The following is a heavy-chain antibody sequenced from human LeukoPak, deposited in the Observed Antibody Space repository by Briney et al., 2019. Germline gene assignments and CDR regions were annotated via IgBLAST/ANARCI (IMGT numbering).Heavy chain of an antibody. D-gene: IGHD3-10*01. Sequence: GGSLRLSCAASGFTFSSYGMHWVRQAPGKGLEWVSAISGSGGSTYYADSVKGRFTISRDNSKNTLYLQMNSLRAEDTAVYYCAKHYGSGNYFDYWGQGTLVTVSS. CDR3: AKHYGSGNYFDY. CDR2: ISGSGGST. J-gene: IGHJ4*02. V-gene: IGHV3-23*01. CDR1: GFTFSSYG.